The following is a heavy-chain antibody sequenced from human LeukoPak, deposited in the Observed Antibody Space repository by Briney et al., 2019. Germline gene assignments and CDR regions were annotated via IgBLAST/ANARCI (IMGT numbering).Heavy chain of an antibody. CDR2: INHSGST. J-gene: IGHJ5*02. Sequence: PSETLSLTCAVYGGSFSDYYWSWIRQPPGKGLEWIGEINHSGSTDYNPSLKSRVTISIDKSKNHFSLKLTSVTAADTAIYYCARDTYNWNVDAFDPWGQGTLVTVSS. V-gene: IGHV4-34*01. CDR1: GGSFSDYY. D-gene: IGHD1-20*01. CDR3: ARDTYNWNVDAFDP.